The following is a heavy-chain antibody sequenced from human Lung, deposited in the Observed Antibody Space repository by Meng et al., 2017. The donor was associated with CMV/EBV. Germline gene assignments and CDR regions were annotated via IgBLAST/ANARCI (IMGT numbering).Heavy chain of an antibody. J-gene: IGHJ4*02. CDR3: ARYKYQLTYHLDY. CDR1: GFPDSNASMG. Sequence: GXXLVXPTETLTLTCAVSGFPDSNASMGVSWIRQPPGKALEWLGHISTNDARSNSPSMKSRITVSKDTSKSQVVLTMTNMDAADKATYNCARYKYQLTYHLDYXGQGXLVTVSS. V-gene: IGHV2-26*01. CDR2: ISTNDAR. D-gene: IGHD2-2*01.